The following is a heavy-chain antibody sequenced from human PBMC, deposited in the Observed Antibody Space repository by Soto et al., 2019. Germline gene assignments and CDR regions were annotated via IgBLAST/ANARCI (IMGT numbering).Heavy chain of an antibody. CDR3: ARNDWPNWYFDL. J-gene: IGHJ2*01. D-gene: IGHD3-9*01. V-gene: IGHV3-21*01. CDR2: ISSSSSYI. Sequence: EVQLVESGGGLVKPGGSLRLSCAASGFTFSSYSMNWVRQAPGKGLEWVSSISSSSSYIYYADSVKGRFTISRDNAKNSLYLQMNSLRAEDTAVYYCARNDWPNWYFDLWGRGTLVTVSS. CDR1: GFTFSSYS.